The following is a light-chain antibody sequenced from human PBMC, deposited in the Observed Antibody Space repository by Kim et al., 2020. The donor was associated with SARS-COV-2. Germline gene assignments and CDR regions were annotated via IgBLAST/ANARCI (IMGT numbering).Light chain of an antibody. CDR1: SSDVGSYNL. CDR2: EVS. CDR3: CSYAGSSTFLYV. V-gene: IGLV2-23*02. J-gene: IGLJ1*01. Sequence: QSALTQPRSVSGSPGQSITISCTGTSSDVGSYNLVSWYQQHPGKAPKLMIYEVSKRPSGVSNRFSGSKSGNTASLTISGLQAEDEADYYCCSYAGSSTFLYVFGTGTKVTVL.